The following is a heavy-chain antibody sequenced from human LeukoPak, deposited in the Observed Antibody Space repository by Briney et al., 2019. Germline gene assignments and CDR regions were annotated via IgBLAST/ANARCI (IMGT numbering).Heavy chain of an antibody. CDR3: AKDKTQYYYGSGSFPG. J-gene: IGHJ4*02. CDR2: ISWNSGSI. Sequence: PGRSLRLSCAASGFTFDDYAMHWVRQAPGKGLEWVSGISWNSGSIGYADSVKGRSTISRDNAKNSLYLQMNSLRAEDTALYYCAKDKTQYYYGSGSFPGWGQGTLVTVSS. V-gene: IGHV3-9*01. D-gene: IGHD3-10*01. CDR1: GFTFDDYA.